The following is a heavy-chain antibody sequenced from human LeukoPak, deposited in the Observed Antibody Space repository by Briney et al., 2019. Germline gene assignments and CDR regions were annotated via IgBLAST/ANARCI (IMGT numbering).Heavy chain of an antibody. V-gene: IGHV4-30-4*01. CDR3: ARGSSDFWSGRNPFDY. D-gene: IGHD3-3*01. Sequence: SQTLSLTCTVSGGSISSGDYYWSWIRQPPGKGLEWIGYIYYSGSTYYNPSLKSRVTISVDTSKNQFSLKLSSVTAADTAVYYCARGSSDFWSGRNPFDYWGQGTLVTVSS. CDR1: GGSISSGDYY. J-gene: IGHJ4*02. CDR2: IYYSGST.